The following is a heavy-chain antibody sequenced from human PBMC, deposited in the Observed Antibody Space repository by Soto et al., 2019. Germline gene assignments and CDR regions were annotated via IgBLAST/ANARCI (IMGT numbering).Heavy chain of an antibody. CDR1: RFNFGVFG. J-gene: IGHJ4*02. D-gene: IGHD6-19*01. Sequence: QVRLVESGGGVVQPGRSLRLSCAASRFNFGVFGMHWVRQAPGKGLEWLSVLSYEGSEEYYADSVRGRFTISRDNSKNTLFLQMDSLRVDDTGVYYCALTRRSSLLEVAGPGFEYWGQGTLVTVS. CDR3: ALTRRSSLLEVAGPGFEY. V-gene: IGHV3-30*03. CDR2: LSYEGSEE.